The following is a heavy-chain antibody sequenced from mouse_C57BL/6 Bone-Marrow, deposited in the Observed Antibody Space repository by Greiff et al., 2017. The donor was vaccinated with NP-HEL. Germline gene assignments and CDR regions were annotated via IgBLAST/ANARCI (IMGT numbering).Heavy chain of an antibody. CDR3: ARGVYCGSSYDYAMDY. Sequence: EVKLVESGGGLVKPGGSLKLSCAASGFTFSSYAMSWVRQTPEKRPEWVGTISDGGSYTYYPDNVKGRFTISRDNAKNNLYLQMSHLKSEDTAMYYCARGVYCGSSYDYAMDYWGQGTSVTVSS. CDR2: ISDGGSYT. V-gene: IGHV5-4*03. D-gene: IGHD1-1*01. J-gene: IGHJ4*01. CDR1: GFTFSSYA.